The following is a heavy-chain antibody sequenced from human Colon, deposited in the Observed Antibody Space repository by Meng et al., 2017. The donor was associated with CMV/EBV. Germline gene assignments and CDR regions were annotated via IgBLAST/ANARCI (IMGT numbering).Heavy chain of an antibody. V-gene: IGHV3-33*06. CDR3: AKDFGPLNFLDY. CDR1: GFTFSSYG. J-gene: IGHJ4*02. CDR2: IWYDGSNK. D-gene: IGHD3-10*01. Sequence: GGSLRLSCAASGFTFSSYGMHWVRQAPGKGLEWVAVIWYDGSNKYYADSGKGRFTISRDNSKNTLYLQMNSLRAEDTAVYYCAKDFGPLNFLDYWGQGTLVTVSS.